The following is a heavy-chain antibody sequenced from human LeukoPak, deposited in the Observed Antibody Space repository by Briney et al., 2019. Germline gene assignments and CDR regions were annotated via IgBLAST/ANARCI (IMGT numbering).Heavy chain of an antibody. CDR2: IYYSGST. CDR3: ARDSSYYYMDV. J-gene: IGHJ6*03. V-gene: IGHV4-59*01. Sequence: PSETLSLTRTVSGGSISSYYWSWIRQPPGKGLEWIGYIYYSGSTNYNPSLKSRVTISVDTSKNQFSLKLSSVTAADTAVYYCARDSSYYYMDVWGKGTTVTVSS. CDR1: GGSISSYY.